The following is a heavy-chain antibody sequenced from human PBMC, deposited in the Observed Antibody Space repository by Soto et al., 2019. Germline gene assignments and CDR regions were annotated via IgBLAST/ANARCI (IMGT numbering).Heavy chain of an antibody. D-gene: IGHD1-26*01. Sequence: KTXXTLSLRCTVSGAPLSSETHFWTWSRQPPGKGLEWIGYMYYSGITKSNPALKSRVTLSVDRSRKQFSLSLNSVTAADTAVYYCAREDMSGTYYFDYWGPGTQGTVSS. CDR3: AREDMSGTYYFDY. CDR1: GAPLSSETHF. CDR2: MYYSGIT. V-gene: IGHV4-61*01. J-gene: IGHJ4*02.